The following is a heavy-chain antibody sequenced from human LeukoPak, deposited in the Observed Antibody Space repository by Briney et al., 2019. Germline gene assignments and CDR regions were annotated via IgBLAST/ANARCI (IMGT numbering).Heavy chain of an antibody. Sequence: PGRSLRLSCAASGFTFSSYGMHWVRQAPGKGLEWVAVISYDGSNKYYADSVKGRFTISRDNAKNSLYLQMNSLRAEDTALYYCAKGRRYGGYNWFDPWGQGTLVTVSS. D-gene: IGHD4-23*01. CDR2: ISYDGSNK. V-gene: IGHV3-30*18. CDR3: AKGRRYGGYNWFDP. J-gene: IGHJ5*02. CDR1: GFTFSSYG.